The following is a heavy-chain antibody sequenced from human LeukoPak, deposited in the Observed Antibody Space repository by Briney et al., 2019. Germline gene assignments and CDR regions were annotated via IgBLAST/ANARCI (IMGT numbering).Heavy chain of an antibody. CDR3: AVAKTAATLARYNREYYFDY. V-gene: IGHV3-23*01. J-gene: IGHJ4*02. Sequence: GGSLRLSCAASGFTFSSYAMSWVRQAPGKGLEWVSVINSSGSSTYYADSVKGRFTISRDNSKNTLYLQMNSLRAQDTGVYSGAVAKTAATLARYNREYYFDYWGQGTLVTVSS. CDR1: GFTFSSYA. CDR2: INSSGSST. D-gene: IGHD2-15*01.